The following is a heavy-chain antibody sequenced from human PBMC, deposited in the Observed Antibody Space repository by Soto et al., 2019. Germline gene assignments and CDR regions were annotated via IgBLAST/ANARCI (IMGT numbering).Heavy chain of an antibody. CDR2: IYSGGST. Sequence: GWSLRLSCAASGFTVSSNYMSWVRQAPGKGLEWVSVIYSGGSTYYADSVKGRFTISRDNSKNTLYLQMNSLRAEDTAVYYCARTRRDGYNSPFFDYWGQGTLVTVSS. CDR1: GFTVSSNY. V-gene: IGHV3-53*01. D-gene: IGHD5-12*01. CDR3: ARTRRDGYNSPFFDY. J-gene: IGHJ4*02.